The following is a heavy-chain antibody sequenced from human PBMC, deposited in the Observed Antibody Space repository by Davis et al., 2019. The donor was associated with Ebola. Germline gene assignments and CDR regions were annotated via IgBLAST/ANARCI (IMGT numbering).Heavy chain of an antibody. CDR3: ARVWNFIVGL. D-gene: IGHD2-15*01. V-gene: IGHV3-7*03. CDR1: GFIFRNFW. CDR2: IKQDGSEK. J-gene: IGHJ4*02. Sequence: PGGSLRLSCAASGFIFRNFWMSWVRQAPGRGLEWVANIKQDGSEKYYVDSVKGRFTISRDNAKNSLYLQMNSLRAEDTAVYYCARVWNFIVGLWGQGTLVTVSS.